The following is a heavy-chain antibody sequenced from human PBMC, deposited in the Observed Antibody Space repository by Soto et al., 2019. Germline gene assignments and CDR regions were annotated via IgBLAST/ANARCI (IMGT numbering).Heavy chain of an antibody. CDR2: INAANGDT. Sequence: ASVKVSCKASGCTFTSYGIHWVRQAPGQRLEWMGWINAANGDTKYSPKFQGRVTITRDTSASTAYMELSSLRSEDTAVYYCVRRHVSATGIDWFDPWGQGTLVTVSS. D-gene: IGHD6-13*01. J-gene: IGHJ5*02. CDR1: GCTFTSYG. V-gene: IGHV1-3*01. CDR3: VRRHVSATGIDWFDP.